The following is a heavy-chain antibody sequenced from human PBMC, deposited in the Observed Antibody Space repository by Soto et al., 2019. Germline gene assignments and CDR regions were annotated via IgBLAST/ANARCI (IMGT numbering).Heavy chain of an antibody. J-gene: IGHJ4*02. D-gene: IGHD6-13*01. CDR3: AKDRGRTWYEDY. V-gene: IGHV3-23*01. Sequence: GGSLRLSCAASGFTFSSYAMTWVRQAPGKGLECVSAISGSGITSYYADSVKGRFTISSDSSKKMLYLQMNSLIPEDTAVYYCAKDRGRTWYEDYWGQGTLVTVSS. CDR1: GFTFSSYA. CDR2: ISGSGITS.